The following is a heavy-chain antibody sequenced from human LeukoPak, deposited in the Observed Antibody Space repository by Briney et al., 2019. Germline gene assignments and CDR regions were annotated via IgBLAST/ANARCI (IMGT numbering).Heavy chain of an antibody. CDR3: AREGYYYDSSGPA. D-gene: IGHD3-22*01. V-gene: IGHV1-69*13. CDR2: IIPIFGTA. J-gene: IGHJ6*02. CDR1: GGTFSSYA. Sequence: SVKVSCKASGGTFSSYAISWVRQAPGQGLEWMGGIIPIFGTANYAQKFQGRVTITADESTSTAYMELSSLRSEDTAVYYCAREGYYYDSSGPAWGQGTTVTVPS.